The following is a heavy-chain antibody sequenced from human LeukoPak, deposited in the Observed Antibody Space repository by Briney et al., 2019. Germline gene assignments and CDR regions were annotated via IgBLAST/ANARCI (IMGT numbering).Heavy chain of an antibody. CDR1: GFTFSSYA. Sequence: TGGSLRLSCTASGFTFSSYAMTWVRQAPGKGLEWVSDISSGGGSTYYADSMKGRFTISRDNSENTLYLQMNSLRAEDTAVYYCAKVLSSGGHWFDYWGQGSLVTVSS. J-gene: IGHJ4*02. CDR2: ISSGGGST. V-gene: IGHV3-23*01. CDR3: AKVLSSGGHWFDY. D-gene: IGHD6-19*01.